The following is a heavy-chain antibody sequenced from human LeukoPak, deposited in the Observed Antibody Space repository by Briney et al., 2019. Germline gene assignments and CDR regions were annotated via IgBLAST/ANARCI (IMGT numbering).Heavy chain of an antibody. D-gene: IGHD2/OR15-2a*01. CDR3: ARERGNRRQPRLNWFDP. Sequence: PSETLSLTCTVSGGSISSSSYYWGWIRQPPGKGLEWIGSIYYSGSTYYNPALQIQLTISVDTSKNQFSLKLSSVTAADTAVYYCARERGNRRQPRLNWFDPWGQGTLVTVSS. J-gene: IGHJ5*02. CDR1: GGSISSSSYY. V-gene: IGHV4-39*02. CDR2: IYYSGST.